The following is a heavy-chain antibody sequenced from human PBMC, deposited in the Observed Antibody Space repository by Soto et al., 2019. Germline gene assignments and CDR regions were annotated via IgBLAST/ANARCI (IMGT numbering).Heavy chain of an antibody. CDR2: IWYDGSNK. V-gene: IGHV3-33*01. CDR1: GFTFSSYG. CDR3: ARDSSSWFDY. D-gene: IGHD6-13*01. Sequence: QVQLVESGGGVVQPGRSLRLSCAASGFTFSSYGMHWVRQAPGKGLEWVAVIWYDGSNKYYADSVKGRFTISRDNSKNTMYLQMNSLRAEDTAVYYCARDSSSWFDYWGQGTLVTVSS. J-gene: IGHJ4*02.